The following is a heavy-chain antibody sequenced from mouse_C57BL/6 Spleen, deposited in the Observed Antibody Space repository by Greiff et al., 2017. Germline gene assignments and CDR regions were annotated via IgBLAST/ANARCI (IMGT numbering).Heavy chain of an antibody. CDR1: GFTFTDYY. D-gene: IGHD2-3*01. CDR2: IRNKATGYTT. V-gene: IGHV7-3*01. J-gene: IGHJ3*01. Sequence: EVQLVESGGGLVQPGGSLSLSCAASGFTFTDYYMSWVRQPPGKALEWLGFIRNKATGYTTEYSATVKGRFTISRDNSQSILYRQMQALRAEDSATYYVARYDDQFAYWGQGTLVTVSA. CDR3: ARYDDQFAY.